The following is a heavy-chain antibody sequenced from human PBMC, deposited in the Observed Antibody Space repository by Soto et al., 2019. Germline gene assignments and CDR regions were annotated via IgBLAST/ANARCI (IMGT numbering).Heavy chain of an antibody. V-gene: IGHV3-23*01. Sequence: EVQLLESGGGLVQPGGSLRLSCAASGFTISTYAMTWVRQAPGKGLECVSGVTGSGGQIHYADSGKGRFTISKDNSKNTLYLQMSSLRDEDTALYYCEKDAVYNDGLWLMDSWGQGTLVTVSS. CDR2: VTGSGGQI. CDR1: GFTISTYA. CDR3: EKDAVYNDGLWLMDS. D-gene: IGHD2-21*01. J-gene: IGHJ5*02.